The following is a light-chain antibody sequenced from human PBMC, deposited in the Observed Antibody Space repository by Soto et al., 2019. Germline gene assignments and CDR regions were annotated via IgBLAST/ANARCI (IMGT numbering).Light chain of an antibody. CDR1: QTVSSNF. CDR3: QQRSNWLWT. CDR2: DAS. V-gene: IGKV3D-20*02. Sequence: EIVLTQSPGTLSSAPWELATLSCRASQTVSSNFLAWYPGKPGAGPRLLIYDASNRAIGSPARFSGSGSGTDFTLTISSLEPEDFAVYYCQQRSNWLWTFGQGTKVDIK. J-gene: IGKJ1*01.